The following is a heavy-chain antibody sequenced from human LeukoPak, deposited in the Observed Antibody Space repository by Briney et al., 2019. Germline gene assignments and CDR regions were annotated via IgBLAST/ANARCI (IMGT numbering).Heavy chain of an antibody. D-gene: IGHD4-11*01. CDR3: ARDYSDYGYFDL. V-gene: IGHV3-23*01. CDR1: GFTFSSYA. CDR2: ISGSGGST. J-gene: IGHJ2*01. Sequence: GGSLRLSCAASGFTFSSYAMSWVRQAPGKGLEWVSAISGSGGSTYYADSVKGRFTISRDNAKNSLHLQMNSLRAEDTAVYYCARDYSDYGYFDLWGRGTLVTVSS.